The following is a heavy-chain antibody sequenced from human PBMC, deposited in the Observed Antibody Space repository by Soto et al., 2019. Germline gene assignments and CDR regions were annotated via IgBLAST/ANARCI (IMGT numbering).Heavy chain of an antibody. V-gene: IGHV4-39*01. Sequence: PSETLSLTCTVSGGSISSSSYYWGWIRQPPGKGLEWIGSIYYSGSTYYNPSLKSRVTISVDTSKNQFSLKLSSVTAADTAVYYCAADRRYQLGDWFDPWGQGTLVTVS. J-gene: IGHJ5*02. CDR2: IYYSGST. D-gene: IGHD2-2*01. CDR3: AADRRYQLGDWFDP. CDR1: GGSISSSSYY.